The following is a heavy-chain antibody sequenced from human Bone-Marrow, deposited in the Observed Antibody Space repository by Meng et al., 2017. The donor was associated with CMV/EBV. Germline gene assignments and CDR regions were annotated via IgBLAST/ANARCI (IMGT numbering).Heavy chain of an antibody. CDR3: ARVDFGTTVTHALVYGMDV. CDR2: ISSSSSYI. D-gene: IGHD4-11*01. J-gene: IGHJ6*02. Sequence: GESLKISCAASGFTFSSYSMNWVRQAPGKGLEWVSSISSSSSYIYYADSVKGRFTISRDNAKNSLYLQMNSLRAEDTAVYYCARVDFGTTVTHALVYGMDVWGQGTTVPVSS. V-gene: IGHV3-21*01. CDR1: GFTFSSYS.